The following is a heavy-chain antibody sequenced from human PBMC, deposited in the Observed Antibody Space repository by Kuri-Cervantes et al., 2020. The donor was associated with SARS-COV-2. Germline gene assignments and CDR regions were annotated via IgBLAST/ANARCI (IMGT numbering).Heavy chain of an antibody. CDR3: APAMAASWYFDL. D-gene: IGHD2-15*01. J-gene: IGHJ2*01. V-gene: IGHV1-46*01. CDR2: IDPDGGTT. Sequence: ASVKVSCKASGYTSTSDYIHWVRQAPGQGPEGMGLIDPDGGTTVYAQKFQDRITMTSDTSTSTVYMEVRSLRSEDTATYYCAPAMAASWYFDLWGRGTLVTVSS. CDR1: GYTSTSDY.